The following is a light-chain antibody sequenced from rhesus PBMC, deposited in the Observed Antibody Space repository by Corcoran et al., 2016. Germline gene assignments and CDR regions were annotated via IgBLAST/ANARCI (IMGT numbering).Light chain of an antibody. CDR1: QGISNW. CDR3: LQYGSSPYS. Sequence: DIQMTQSPSSLSASVGDRVTITCQASQGISNWLAWYQQKPGKAPKLLINKASSLQSGVPSRFSGSESGTDFTLTISSLQPEDFATYYCLQYGSSPYSFGQGTKVEIK. V-gene: IGKV1-22*01. J-gene: IGKJ2*01. CDR2: KAS.